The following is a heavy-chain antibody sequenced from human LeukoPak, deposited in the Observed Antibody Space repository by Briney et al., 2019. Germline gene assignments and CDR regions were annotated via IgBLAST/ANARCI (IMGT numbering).Heavy chain of an antibody. CDR1: GASISSYY. CDR3: ARDGPTAYFGL. CDR2: IYYSGGS. J-gene: IGHJ2*01. V-gene: IGHV4-59*12. Sequence: PSETLSLTCTVSGASISSYYWSWIRQPPGKGLEWIGYIYYSGGSNYNPSLKSRVTISIDTSKNQFSLKLSSVTAADTAVYYCARDGPTAYFGLWGRGTLVTVSS. D-gene: IGHD4-17*01.